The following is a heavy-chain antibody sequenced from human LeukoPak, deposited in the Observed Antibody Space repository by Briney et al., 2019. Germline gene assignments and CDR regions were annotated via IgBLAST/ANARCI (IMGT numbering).Heavy chain of an antibody. D-gene: IGHD5-24*01. V-gene: IGHV3-7*04. J-gene: IGHJ4*02. CDR1: GFPFSSYW. CDR3: TRVGYIDEGIDY. CDR2: IKQDGSKK. Sequence: TGGSLRLSWVASGFPFSSYWMTWVRQAPGKGLEWVANIKQDGSKKSYVDSVKGRFTISRDNAKNSLYLQMNSLRAEDTAIYYCTRVGYIDEGIDYWGQGTLVTVSS.